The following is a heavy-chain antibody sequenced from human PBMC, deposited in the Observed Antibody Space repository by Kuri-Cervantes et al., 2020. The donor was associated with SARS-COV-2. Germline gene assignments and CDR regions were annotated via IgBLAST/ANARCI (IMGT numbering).Heavy chain of an antibody. CDR3: ARVRQNDFQAFDY. CDR1: GYTFTDYY. Sequence: ASVKVSCKASGYTFTDYYIHWVRQAPGQGLEWMGWINPNGGGTNYAQKFQGRVTMTRGTSITTAYMELSRLRFDDTAVYYCARVRQNDFQAFDYWGQGTLVTVSP. V-gene: IGHV1-2*02. J-gene: IGHJ4*02. D-gene: IGHD3-3*01. CDR2: INPNGGGT.